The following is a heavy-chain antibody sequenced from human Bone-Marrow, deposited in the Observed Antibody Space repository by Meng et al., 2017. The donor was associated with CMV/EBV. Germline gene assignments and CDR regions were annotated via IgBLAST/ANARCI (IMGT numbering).Heavy chain of an antibody. CDR3: AREKGTGEVVGATGNCDF. CDR2: VSSSSSYI. D-gene: IGHD1-26*01. V-gene: IGHV3-21*01. Sequence: GGSLRLSCAGSGFTFSSYSMNWVRQAPGKGLEWASSVSSSSSYIYYADSLKGRFTISRDNAKNSLYLQMDSLTAEDTGVYYCAREKGTGEVVGATGNCDFWGQGTLVTVSS. CDR1: GFTFSSYS. J-gene: IGHJ4*02.